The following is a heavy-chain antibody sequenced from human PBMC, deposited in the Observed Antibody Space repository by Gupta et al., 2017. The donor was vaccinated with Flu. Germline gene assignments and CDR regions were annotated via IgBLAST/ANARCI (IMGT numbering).Heavy chain of an antibody. Sequence: QVQLQESGPGLVKPSQTLSLTCTVSGGSISSGGYYWSWIRQHPGKGLEWIGYIYYSGSTYYNPSIKSRVTISVDTSKNQFALKLSSVTAADTAVYYCARAAYCGGDCSANGAFDIWGQGTMVTVSS. CDR3: ARAAYCGGDCSANGAFDI. J-gene: IGHJ3*02. CDR2: IYYSGST. D-gene: IGHD2-21*02. CDR1: GGSISSGGYY. V-gene: IGHV4-31*03.